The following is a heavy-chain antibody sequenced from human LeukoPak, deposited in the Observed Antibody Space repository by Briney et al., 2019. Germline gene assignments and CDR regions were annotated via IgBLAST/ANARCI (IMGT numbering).Heavy chain of an antibody. CDR2: FFLKGST. Sequence: SETLSLTCTVSGYSITSAYYWGWIRQPPGKGLEWIGSFFLKGSTYYNPSLKSRVTISVDTSKNQFSLKLSSVTAADTAVYYCARRSMRCSGGSCYPRYFDYWGQGTLVTVSS. CDR1: GYSITSAYY. CDR3: ARRSMRCSGGSCYPRYFDY. D-gene: IGHD2-15*01. V-gene: IGHV4-38-2*02. J-gene: IGHJ4*02.